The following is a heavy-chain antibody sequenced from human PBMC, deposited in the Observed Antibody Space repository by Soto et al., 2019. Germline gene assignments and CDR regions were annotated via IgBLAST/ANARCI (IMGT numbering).Heavy chain of an antibody. D-gene: IGHD2-15*01. CDR2: IIPIFGTA. Sequence: QVQLVQSGAEVKKPGSSVKVSCKASGGTFSSYAISWVRQAPGQGLEWMGGIIPIFGTANYAQKFQGRVTITADESTSTAYMELSSLRSEDTAVYYCANYCSGGSCYRPNWFDPWGQGTLVAVSS. CDR1: GGTFSSYA. V-gene: IGHV1-69*12. CDR3: ANYCSGGSCYRPNWFDP. J-gene: IGHJ5*02.